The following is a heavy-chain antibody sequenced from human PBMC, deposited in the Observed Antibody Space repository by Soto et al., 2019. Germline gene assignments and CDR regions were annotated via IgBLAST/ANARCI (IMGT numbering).Heavy chain of an antibody. Sequence: ASVKVSCKAPGDTFTSYYLNWVRQAPGQGLEWMGVINPHGGSTKYAQKFQGRITMTRDTPRSTVYMELGSLRSDDTAIYYCARYYVGNFEIIIDVSNWVDPWGHGTLVTVSS. CDR2: INPHGGST. CDR1: GDTFTSYY. J-gene: IGHJ5*02. D-gene: IGHD3-16*01. CDR3: ARYYVGNFEIIIDVSNWVDP. V-gene: IGHV1-46*01.